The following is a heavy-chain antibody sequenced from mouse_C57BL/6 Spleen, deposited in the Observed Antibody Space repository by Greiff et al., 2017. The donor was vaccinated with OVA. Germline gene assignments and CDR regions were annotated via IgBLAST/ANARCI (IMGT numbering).Heavy chain of an antibody. CDR3: ARRGHYDYDGGFYYAMDY. Sequence: QVQLQQPGAELVKPGASVKLSCKASGYTFTSYWMQWVKQRPGQGLEWIGEIDPSDSYTNYNQKFKGKATLTVDTSSSTAYMQLSSLTSEDSAVYYCARRGHYDYDGGFYYAMDYWGQGTSVTVSS. V-gene: IGHV1-50*01. J-gene: IGHJ4*01. D-gene: IGHD2-4*01. CDR1: GYTFTSYW. CDR2: IDPSDSYT.